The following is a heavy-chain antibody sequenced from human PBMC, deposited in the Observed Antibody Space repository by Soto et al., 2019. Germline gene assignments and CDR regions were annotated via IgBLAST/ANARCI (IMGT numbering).Heavy chain of an antibody. J-gene: IGHJ4*02. CDR1: GFTFSSYG. V-gene: IGHV3-30*18. CDR2: ISYDGSNK. CDR3: AKDWGSVVVTAIPIDY. Sequence: HPGGSLRLSCAASGFTFSSYGMHWVRQAPGKGLEWVAVISYDGSNKYYADSVKGRFTISRDNSKNTLYLQMNSLRAEDTAVYYCAKDWGSVVVTAIPIDYWGQGTLVTVSS. D-gene: IGHD2-21*02.